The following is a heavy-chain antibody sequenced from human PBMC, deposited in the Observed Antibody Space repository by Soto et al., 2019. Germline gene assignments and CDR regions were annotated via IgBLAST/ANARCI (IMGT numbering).Heavy chain of an antibody. V-gene: IGHV1-18*01. CDR1: GYTFTSYG. J-gene: IGHJ4*02. CDR3: ARGAPPELD. Sequence: QVQLVQSGAEMKKPGASVKVSCRASGYTFTSYGITWVRQAPAQGLEWMGWFRPYNGNTNFAQKLQGRVTMTTDTSASTAYMELRSLRSDDTAVYYCARGAPPELDWGQGTLVTVSS. CDR2: FRPYNGNT. D-gene: IGHD1-7*01.